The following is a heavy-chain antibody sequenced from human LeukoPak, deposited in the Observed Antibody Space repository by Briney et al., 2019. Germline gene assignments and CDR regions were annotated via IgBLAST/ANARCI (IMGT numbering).Heavy chain of an antibody. Sequence: SETLTLTCTVSGGSMSSYYWSWIRQPAGKGLEWIGRISASGSTNYAPSLRGRVTMSVDTSTKQFSLKLTSVTAADTAVYYCATDISWFDPWGRGTLVTVSS. CDR3: ATDISWFDP. CDR2: ISASGST. CDR1: GGSMSSYY. J-gene: IGHJ5*02. V-gene: IGHV4-4*07.